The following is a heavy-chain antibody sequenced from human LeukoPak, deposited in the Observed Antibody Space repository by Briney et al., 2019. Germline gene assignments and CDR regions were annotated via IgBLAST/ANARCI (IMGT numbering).Heavy chain of an antibody. D-gene: IGHD3-10*01. CDR2: IWYDGSNK. V-gene: IGHV3-33*01. J-gene: IGHJ4*02. CDR1: GFTFSSYG. CDR3: ARDGYYYGSGSYQSHDY. Sequence: GGSLRLSCAASGFTFSSYGMHWVRQAPGKGLEWVAVIWYDGSNKYYADSVKGRFTISRDNSKNTLYLQMNSLRAEDTAVYYCARDGYYYGSGSYQSHDYWGQGTLVTVSS.